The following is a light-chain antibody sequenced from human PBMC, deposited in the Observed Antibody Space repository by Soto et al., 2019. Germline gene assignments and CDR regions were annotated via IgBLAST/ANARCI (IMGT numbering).Light chain of an antibody. J-gene: IGKJ2*01. CDR2: DVS. CDR3: HQRSDWPIT. Sequence: EIVLTQSPATLSLSPGERATLSCRTSQTIRGLLNWYQQRPGQAPRLLIYDVSRRAPDIPARFSGRGSGTDFTLTISSLEPEDFAVYYCHQRSDWPITFGQGTKLQ. V-gene: IGKV3-11*01. CDR1: QTIRGL.